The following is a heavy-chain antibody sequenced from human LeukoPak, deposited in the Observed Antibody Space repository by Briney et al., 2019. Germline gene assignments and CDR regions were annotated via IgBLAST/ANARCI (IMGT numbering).Heavy chain of an antibody. CDR2: INHSGST. CDR1: GGSFIGYY. V-gene: IGHV4-34*01. CDR3: ARGRNYYDSSGFVGAFDI. Sequence: PSETLSLTCAVYGGSFIGYYWSWIRQPPGKGLEWIGEINHSGSTNYNPSLKSRVAISVDTSKNQFSLKLSSVTAADTAVYYCARGRNYYDSSGFVGAFDIWGQGTMVTVSS. D-gene: IGHD3-22*01. J-gene: IGHJ3*02.